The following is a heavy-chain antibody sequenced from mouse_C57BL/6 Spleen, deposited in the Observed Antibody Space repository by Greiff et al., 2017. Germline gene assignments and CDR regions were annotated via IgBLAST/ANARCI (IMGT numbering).Heavy chain of an antibody. J-gene: IGHJ3*01. CDR1: GYTFTSYW. V-gene: IGHV1-61*01. Sequence: VKQSCKASGYTFTSYWMDWVKQRPGQGLEWIGNIYPSDSETHYNQKFKDKATLTVDKSSSTAYMQLSSLTSEDSAVYYCATPYDGFAYWGQGTLVTVSA. D-gene: IGHD2-3*01. CDR3: ATPYDGFAY. CDR2: IYPSDSET.